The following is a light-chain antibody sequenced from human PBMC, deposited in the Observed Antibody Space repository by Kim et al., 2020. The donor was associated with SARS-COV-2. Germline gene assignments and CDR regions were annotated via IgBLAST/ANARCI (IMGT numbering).Light chain of an antibody. Sequence: TVTISCTRSRSSIASNYVQWYQQRPGSAPPTVIYEDNQRPSEVPDRFSGSIDSSSNSASLAIAGLKTEDEADYYCQSYDSSNYVVFGGGTQLTVL. J-gene: IGLJ2*01. V-gene: IGLV6-57*03. CDR1: RSSIASNY. CDR2: EDN. CDR3: QSYDSSNYVV.